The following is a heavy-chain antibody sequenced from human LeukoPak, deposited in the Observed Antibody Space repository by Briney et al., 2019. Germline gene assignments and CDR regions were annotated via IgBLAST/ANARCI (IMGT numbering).Heavy chain of an antibody. V-gene: IGHV3-74*01. D-gene: IGHD3-10*01. J-gene: IGHJ3*02. CDR2: INTDGSST. CDR3: ARDRPIYYGSGSDAFDI. CDR1: GFTFSSYA. Sequence: GGSLRLSCAASGFTFSSYAMHWVRQAPGKGLVWVSRINTDGSSTSYADSVKGRFTISRDNAKNTLYLQMNSLRAEDTAVYYCARDRPIYYGSGSDAFDIWGQGTMVTVSS.